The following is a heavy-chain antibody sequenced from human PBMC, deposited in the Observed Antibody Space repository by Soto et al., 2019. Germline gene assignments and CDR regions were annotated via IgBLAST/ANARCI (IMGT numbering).Heavy chain of an antibody. CDR2: INPNSGGT. J-gene: IGHJ4*02. D-gene: IGHD4-17*01. Sequence: ASVEFSWKAPGYTFTGYYRRWVRQAPGQGLEWMGWINPNSGGTNYAQKFQGRVTMTRDTSISTAYMELSRLRSDDTAVYYCAKTVTTEEVFDYWGQGTLVPVSS. CDR3: AKTVTTEEVFDY. CDR1: GYTFTGYY. V-gene: IGHV1-2*02.